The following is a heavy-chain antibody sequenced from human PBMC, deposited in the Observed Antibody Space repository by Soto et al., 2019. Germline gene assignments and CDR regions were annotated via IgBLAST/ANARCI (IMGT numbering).Heavy chain of an antibody. CDR3: ATSYDILTGYSYYFDY. CDR1: GGSFSGYY. V-gene: IGHV4-34*01. J-gene: IGHJ4*02. D-gene: IGHD3-9*01. CDR2: INHSGST. Sequence: ETLSLTCAVYGGSFSGYYWSWIRQPPGKGLEWIGEINHSGSTNYNPSLKSRVTISVDTSKNQFSLKLSSVTAADTAVYYCATSYDILTGYSYYFDYWGQGTLVTVSS.